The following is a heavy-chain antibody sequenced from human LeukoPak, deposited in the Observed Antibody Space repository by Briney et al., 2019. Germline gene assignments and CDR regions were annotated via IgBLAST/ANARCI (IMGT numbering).Heavy chain of an antibody. J-gene: IGHJ4*02. CDR1: GFTFSSYW. V-gene: IGHV3-74*01. CDR3: ARDLNY. Sequence: GSLRLSCLASGFTFSSYWMHWVRQAPGKGLVWVSRIFGDGSGTSYADSVKGRFTISRDNAKNTLYLQMNSLRAEDTAVYYCARDLNYWGQGTRVTVSS. CDR2: IFGDGSGT.